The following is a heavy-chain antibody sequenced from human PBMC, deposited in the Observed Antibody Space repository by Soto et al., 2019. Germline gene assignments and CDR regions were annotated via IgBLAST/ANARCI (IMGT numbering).Heavy chain of an antibody. Sequence: EVQLLESGGGLVQPGGSRRLSCAPSGFTFAAYPLSWVRQAPGRGLEWVSTIGGSGGSTYYADSVKGRFTISRDNSKNTLYLQMNSLRAEDTAVYYCAKGQSGWYAPFDYWGQGTLVTVSS. D-gene: IGHD6-19*01. J-gene: IGHJ4*02. CDR3: AKGQSGWYAPFDY. CDR1: GFTFAAYP. V-gene: IGHV3-23*01. CDR2: IGGSGGST.